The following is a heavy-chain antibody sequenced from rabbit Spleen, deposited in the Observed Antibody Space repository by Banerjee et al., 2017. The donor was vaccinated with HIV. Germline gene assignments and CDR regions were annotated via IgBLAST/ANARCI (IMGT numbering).Heavy chain of an antibody. CDR2: IVTGSSGNS. D-gene: IGHD8-1*01. Sequence: QEQLVESGGGLVQPGGSLKLSCKASGFDFSNYGVSWVRQAPGKGLEWIGCIVTGSSGNSYYATWAKGRFTISKASSTTVTLQMTSLTAADTATYFCARSLISVSSEGVALNLWGPGTLVTVS. CDR3: ARSLISVSSEGVALNL. J-gene: IGHJ4*01. CDR1: GFDFSNYG. V-gene: IGHV1S45*01.